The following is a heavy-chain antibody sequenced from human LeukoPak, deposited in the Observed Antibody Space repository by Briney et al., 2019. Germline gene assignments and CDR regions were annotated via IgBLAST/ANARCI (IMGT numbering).Heavy chain of an antibody. D-gene: IGHD3-22*01. Sequence: ASVKVSCKASGGTFSSYAISWVRQAPGQGLEWMGGIIPIFGTANYAQKFQGRVTITADESTSTAYMEMSSLRSEDTAVYYCAREGRGYYDSSGYYGDAFDIWGQGTMVTVSS. CDR2: IIPIFGTA. CDR1: GGTFSSYA. J-gene: IGHJ3*02. V-gene: IGHV1-69*01. CDR3: AREGRGYYDSSGYYGDAFDI.